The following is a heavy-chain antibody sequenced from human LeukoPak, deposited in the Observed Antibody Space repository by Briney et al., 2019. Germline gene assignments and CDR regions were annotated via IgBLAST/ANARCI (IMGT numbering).Heavy chain of an antibody. CDR3: ATAYHYDILTGYNWFDP. D-gene: IGHD3-9*01. V-gene: IGHV4-4*07. J-gene: IGHJ5*02. CDR2: IYASGST. Sequence: PSETLSLTCIVSGGSISSYYWSWIRQPAGKGLEWIGRIYASGSTNYNPSLKSRVTMSVDTSKNQFSLKLSSVTAADTAVYYCATAYHYDILTGYNWFDPWGQGTLVTVSS. CDR1: GGSISSYY.